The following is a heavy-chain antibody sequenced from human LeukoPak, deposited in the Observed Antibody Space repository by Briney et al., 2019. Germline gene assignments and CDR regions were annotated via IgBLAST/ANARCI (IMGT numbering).Heavy chain of an antibody. CDR2: INPNSGGT. CDR3: AREEKSVSGVYYGSGSLTMDV. V-gene: IGHV1-2*02. Sequence: ASVKVSCKASGYTFTGYYMHWVRQAPGQGLEWMGWINPNSGGTNYAQKFQGRVTMTKDTSISTAYMELSRLRSDDTAVYYCAREEKSVSGVYYGSGSLTMDVWGKGTTVTVSS. J-gene: IGHJ6*03. D-gene: IGHD2-8*01. CDR1: GYTFTGYY.